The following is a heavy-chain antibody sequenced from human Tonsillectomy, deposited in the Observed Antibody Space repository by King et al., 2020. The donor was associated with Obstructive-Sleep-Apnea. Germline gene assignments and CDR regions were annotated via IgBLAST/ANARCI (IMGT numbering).Heavy chain of an antibody. D-gene: IGHD6-13*01. J-gene: IGHJ4*02. Sequence: VQLVESGGGVVQPGRSLRLSCAASGFTFSSYGMHWVSQAPGKGLEWVAFIRYDGSSTYYEDSVKGRFTISRDNSKNTLYLQMNSLRTEDTAVYYCAKALSSWDYWGQGTLVTVSS. V-gene: IGHV3-30*02. CDR1: GFTFSSYG. CDR2: IRYDGSST. CDR3: AKALSSWDY.